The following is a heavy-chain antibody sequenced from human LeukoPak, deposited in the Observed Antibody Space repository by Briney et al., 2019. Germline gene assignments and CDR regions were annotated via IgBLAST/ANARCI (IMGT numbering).Heavy chain of an antibody. D-gene: IGHD3-16*02. J-gene: IGHJ4*02. CDR1: GYTFTGDF. CDR2: INPNSGGT. V-gene: IGHV1-2*02. CDR3: TRGVKDEYVWGSYRYYFDY. Sequence: GASVKVSCKASGYTFTGDFMHWVRQAPGQGLEWMGWINPNSGGTKYAEKFQGRVTMTRDTSITTAYMEVSRLTSDDTAIYYSTRGVKDEYVWGSYRYYFDYWGQGTLVTVSS.